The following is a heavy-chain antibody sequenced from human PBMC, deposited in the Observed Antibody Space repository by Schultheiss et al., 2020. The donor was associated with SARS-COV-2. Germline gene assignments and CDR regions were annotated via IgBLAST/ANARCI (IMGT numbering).Heavy chain of an antibody. V-gene: IGHV3-33*01. J-gene: IGHJ4*02. D-gene: IGHD3-22*01. CDR1: GFTFSSYG. CDR2: IWYDGSNK. Sequence: GGSLRLSCAASGFTFSSYGMHWVRQAPGKGLEWVAVIWYDGSNKYYADSVKGRFTISRDNSKNTLYLQMNSLRAEDTAVYYCARDGGTYYDSSGYTDDYWGQGTLVTVSS. CDR3: ARDGGTYYDSSGYTDDY.